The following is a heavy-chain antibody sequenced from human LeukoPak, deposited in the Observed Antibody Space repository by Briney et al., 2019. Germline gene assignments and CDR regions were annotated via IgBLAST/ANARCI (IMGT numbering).Heavy chain of an antibody. CDR2: IKVDGSQK. CDR3: ARPAVAGTSYYYYYMDV. D-gene: IGHD6-19*01. Sequence: GGSLRLSCAASGFTFINYYMTWVRQAPGKGLEWVATIKVDGSQKHYVDSVRGRFTISRDNSKNTLYLQMNSLRAEDTAVYYCARPAVAGTSYYYYYMDVWGKGTTVTVSS. V-gene: IGHV3-7*01. CDR1: GFTFINYY. J-gene: IGHJ6*03.